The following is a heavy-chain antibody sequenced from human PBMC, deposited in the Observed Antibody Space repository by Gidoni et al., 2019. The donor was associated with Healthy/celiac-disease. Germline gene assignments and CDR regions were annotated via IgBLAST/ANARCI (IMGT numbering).Heavy chain of an antibody. CDR3: ARVSDYGDYDY. CDR1: GFTFSSYA. D-gene: IGHD4-17*01. J-gene: IGHJ4*02. CDR2: ISYDGSNK. V-gene: IGHV3-30*04. Sequence: QVQLVESGGGVVQPGRSLRLSCAAPGFTFSSYAMHWVRQAPGKGLEWVAVISYDGSNKYYADSVKGRFTISRDNSKNTLYLQMNSLRAEDTAVYYCARVSDYGDYDYWGQGTLVTVSS.